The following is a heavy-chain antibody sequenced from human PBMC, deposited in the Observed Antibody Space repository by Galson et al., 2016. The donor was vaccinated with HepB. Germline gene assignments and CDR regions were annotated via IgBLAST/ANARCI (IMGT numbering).Heavy chain of an antibody. D-gene: IGHD2-21*01. V-gene: IGHV3-23*01. CDR1: GFTLNNYA. CDR3: ARAWTPLWSPMGIYSAMDV. J-gene: IGHJ6*02. Sequence: SLRLSCAASGFTLNNYAMSWVRQAAGKGLEWVSAISGGDGRTYYADSVQGRFTISKDNFKNTLYLQMNSLRTDESAVYYCARAWTPLWSPMGIYSAMDVWGQGTTVTVSS. CDR2: ISGGDGRT.